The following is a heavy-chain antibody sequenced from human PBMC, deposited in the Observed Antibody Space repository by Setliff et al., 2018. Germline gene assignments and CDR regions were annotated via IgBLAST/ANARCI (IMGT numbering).Heavy chain of an antibody. CDR2: IYHNGNT. D-gene: IGHD5-18*01. Sequence: SETLSLTCTVSGGSVSPYFWSWIRQPPGKGLEWIGYIYHNGNTNFNPSLKSRVTMSVDTSKNQFALNLTSVTAADTAVYYCARDRTAYSYGLDVWGRGTTVTV. CDR1: GGSVSPYF. V-gene: IGHV4-59*02. J-gene: IGHJ6*02. CDR3: ARDRTAYSYGLDV.